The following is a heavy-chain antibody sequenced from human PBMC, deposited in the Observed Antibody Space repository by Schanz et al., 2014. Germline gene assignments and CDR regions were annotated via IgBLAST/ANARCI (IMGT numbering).Heavy chain of an antibody. V-gene: IGHV3-23*01. CDR2: SSGSGGIT. Sequence: VQLQESGTGLVKPSGTLSLPSSLSSLPITSTNWWHWVRQSPGKGLEWVSASSGSGGITYYADYEKDRFIISRDSSKNTLFLQMNSLRAEDTAVYFCARDEGRDGYNLAFDVWGQGTLVTVSS. J-gene: IGHJ3*01. CDR3: ARDEGRDGYNLAFDV. CDR1: SLPITSTN. D-gene: IGHD5-12*01.